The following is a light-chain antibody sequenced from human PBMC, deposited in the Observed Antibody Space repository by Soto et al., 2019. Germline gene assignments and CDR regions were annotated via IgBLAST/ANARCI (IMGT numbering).Light chain of an antibody. Sequence: QSVLTQPPSVSAAPGQQVTIFCSGSSSNIGNNYVSWYQQLPGTAPKLLIYDNNKRPSGIPDGFSGYKSGSSATLGITGLQNGNEDDYYCRTWEISLSAVGIGEGTKLTV. CDR3: RTWEISLSAVG. CDR2: DNN. J-gene: IGLJ2*01. CDR1: SSNIGNNY. V-gene: IGLV1-51*01.